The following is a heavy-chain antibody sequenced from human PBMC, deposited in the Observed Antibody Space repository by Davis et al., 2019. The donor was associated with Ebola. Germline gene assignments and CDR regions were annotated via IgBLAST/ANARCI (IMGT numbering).Heavy chain of an antibody. CDR1: GFTVSSNY. CDR3: ARDVLWWNGGDSWYFDL. V-gene: IGHV3-11*01. J-gene: IGHJ2*01. D-gene: IGHD2-21*01. Sequence: GESLKISCAASGFTVSSNYMSWVRQAPGKGLEWVSYISSSGSTIYYADSVKGRFTISRDNAKNSLYLQMNSLRAEDTAVYYCARDVLWWNGGDSWYFDLWGRGTLVTVSS. CDR2: ISSSGSTI.